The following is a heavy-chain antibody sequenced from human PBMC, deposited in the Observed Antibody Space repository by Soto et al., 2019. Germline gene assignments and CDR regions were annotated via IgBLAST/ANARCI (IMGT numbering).Heavy chain of an antibody. Sequence: PGGSLRPSXAASGFFCNNYAMTWVRQAPRKGLEWVSTVTSSGGGTFYANSVNGRFTISRDNSRNTLHLQMSSLRVEDTALYYCAKALVPALTAKFGYWGQGTLVTVSS. D-gene: IGHD5-18*01. CDR1: GFFCNNYA. CDR2: VTSSGGGT. V-gene: IGHV3-23*01. CDR3: AKALVPALTAKFGY. J-gene: IGHJ4*02.